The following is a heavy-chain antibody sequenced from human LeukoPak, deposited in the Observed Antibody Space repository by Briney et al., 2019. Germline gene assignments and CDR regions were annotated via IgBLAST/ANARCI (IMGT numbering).Heavy chain of an antibody. D-gene: IGHD3-10*01. V-gene: IGHV3-9*03. J-gene: IGHJ6*03. CDR3: AKGGGGYSYYYYMDV. CDR2: ISWNSGSI. Sequence: GRSLRLSCAASGFTFDDYAMHWVRQAPGKGLEWVSGISWNSGSIGYADSVKGRFTISRDNAKNSLYLQMNSLRAEHMALYYCAKGGGGYSYYYYMDVWGKGTTVTVSS. CDR1: GFTFDDYA.